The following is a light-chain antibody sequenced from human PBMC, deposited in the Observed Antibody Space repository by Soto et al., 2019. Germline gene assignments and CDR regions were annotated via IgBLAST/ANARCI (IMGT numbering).Light chain of an antibody. CDR2: GAS. Sequence: EIVLTQSPGPLSLSPGERATLSCRASQSVNSNFLAWYQQKPGQAPRLLISGASNRATGIPDRFSGSGSVTDFTLTISRLEPEDFAVYYCQQYGNSPRTFGQGTKVELK. CDR1: QSVNSNF. V-gene: IGKV3-20*01. CDR3: QQYGNSPRT. J-gene: IGKJ1*01.